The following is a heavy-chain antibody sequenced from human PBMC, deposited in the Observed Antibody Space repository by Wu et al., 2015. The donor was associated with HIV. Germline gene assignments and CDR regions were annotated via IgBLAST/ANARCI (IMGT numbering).Heavy chain of an antibody. V-gene: IGHV1-2*02. CDR3: ARSYIGRGMAAALGH. J-gene: IGHJ4*02. CDR2: INPNSGGT. D-gene: IGHD6-13*01. Sequence: QVQLVQSGAEVKKPGASVKVSCKASGYTFTGYYMHWVRQAPGQGLEWMGWINPNSGGTNYAQKFQGRVTMTRDTSISTAYMELSRLRSDDTAVYYCARSYIGRGMAAALGHWGQGTLVTVSS. CDR1: GYTFTGYY.